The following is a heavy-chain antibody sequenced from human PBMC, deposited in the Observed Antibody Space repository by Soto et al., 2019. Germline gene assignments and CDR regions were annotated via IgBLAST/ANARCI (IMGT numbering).Heavy chain of an antibody. CDR1: GFIFTSSA. Sequence: ASVKVSCKTSGFIFTSSAVQWVRQARGQGLEWMGWISADSGNTNYAQKLQGRVTMTTDTSTSTAYMELRSLRSDDTAVYYCARVRGVMDYWGQGTLVTVSS. CDR3: ARVRGVMDY. J-gene: IGHJ4*02. CDR2: ISADSGNT. D-gene: IGHD2-8*01. V-gene: IGHV1-18*01.